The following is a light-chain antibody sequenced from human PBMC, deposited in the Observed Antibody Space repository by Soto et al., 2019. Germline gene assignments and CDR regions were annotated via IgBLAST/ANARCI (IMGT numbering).Light chain of an antibody. V-gene: IGKV1-5*03. J-gene: IGKJ4*01. Sequence: DIQMTQSPSTLSASVGDTVTITCRASQNINRWLAWYQQRQGKAPNLLIHKASSLEGGVPSRFSGSASGTEFTLTISRLQPDDFAAYFCLQYNVYPITFGGGTKVEI. CDR3: LQYNVYPIT. CDR1: QNINRW. CDR2: KAS.